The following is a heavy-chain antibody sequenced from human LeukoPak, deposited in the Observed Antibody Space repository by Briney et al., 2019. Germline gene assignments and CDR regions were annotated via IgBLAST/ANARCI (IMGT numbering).Heavy chain of an antibody. Sequence: GGSLRLSCAASGFTFSSYSMNWVRQAPGKGLEWVSSISSSSSYIYYADSSKGRFTISRDNPKNSLYLQMTSLRAEDMAVYSCSIVSEYQLPNFDYWGRGTLVTVSS. D-gene: IGHD2-2*01. CDR1: GFTFSSYS. CDR3: SIVSEYQLPNFDY. J-gene: IGHJ4*02. CDR2: ISSSSSYI. V-gene: IGHV3-21*01.